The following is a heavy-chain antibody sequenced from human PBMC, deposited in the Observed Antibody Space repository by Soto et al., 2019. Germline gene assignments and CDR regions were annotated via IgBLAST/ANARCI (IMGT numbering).Heavy chain of an antibody. CDR1: GGSISSGDYY. V-gene: IGHV4-30-4*01. D-gene: IGHD3-10*01. Sequence: QVQLQESGPGMVKPSQTLSLTCTVSGGSISSGDYYWSWIRQPPGKGLEWIGYIYYSGSTYYNPSLKIRVTISVDTSKIQFSLKLSSVTAADTAVYYCARDPATPAAMVRSSYYGMDVWGQGTTVTVSS. CDR3: ARDPATPAAMVRSSYYGMDV. CDR2: IYYSGST. J-gene: IGHJ6*02.